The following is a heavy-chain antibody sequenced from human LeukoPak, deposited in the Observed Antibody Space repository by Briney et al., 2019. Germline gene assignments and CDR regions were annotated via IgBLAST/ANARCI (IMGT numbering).Heavy chain of an antibody. CDR2: ISYSGST. Sequence: GSLRLSCAASGFIFSDYYMGWIRQSPGKGLEWIGYISYSGSTNSHPSLKSRVTISVDMSKPQFYLELSSVTAADTAVYYCARARYREINYAYAGGYYYMDVWGKGTTVTVSS. V-gene: IGHV4-59*01. CDR3: ARARYREINYAYAGGYYYMDV. J-gene: IGHJ6*03. CDR1: GFIFSDYY. D-gene: IGHD1-26*01.